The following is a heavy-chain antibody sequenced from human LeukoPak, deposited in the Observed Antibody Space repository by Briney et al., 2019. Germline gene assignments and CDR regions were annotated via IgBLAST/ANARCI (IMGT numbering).Heavy chain of an antibody. CDR2: IFPADSDT. CDR1: GYSFTSNW. CDR3: ARQGPSDY. Sequence: GESLKISCKASGYSFTSNWIGGVRQLPGKGLEWMGIIFPADSDTRYSPSFQGQVSISADKSISTAYLQGSSLKASDTAIYYCARQGPSDYWGQGTLVTVSS. V-gene: IGHV5-51*01. J-gene: IGHJ4*02.